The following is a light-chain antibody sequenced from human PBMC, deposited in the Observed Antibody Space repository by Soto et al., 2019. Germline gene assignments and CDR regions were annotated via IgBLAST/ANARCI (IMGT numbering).Light chain of an antibody. CDR2: GVS. J-gene: IGKJ5*01. V-gene: IGKV3-20*01. Sequence: EIALTRSPGTLCLSPGERATLSCRASQSVSSNNLAWYQQKPGQAPRLLIYGVSSRATGIPDRFSGSGSGTDFTLTISRLEPEDFAVYYCQQYGSSPITFGQGTRLEI. CDR3: QQYGSSPIT. CDR1: QSVSSNN.